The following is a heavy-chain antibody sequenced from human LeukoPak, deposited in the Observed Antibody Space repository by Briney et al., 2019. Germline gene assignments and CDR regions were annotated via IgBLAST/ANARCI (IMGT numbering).Heavy chain of an antibody. J-gene: IGHJ2*01. CDR2: ISGSGGST. CDR3: AKRVVVVPNSYWYFDL. V-gene: IGHV3-23*01. D-gene: IGHD3-22*01. CDR1: GFTFSSYA. Sequence: GGSLRLTCAASGFTFSSYAMSWVRQAPGKGLEWVSAISGSGGSTYYADSVKGRFTISRDNSKNTLYLQMNSLRAEDTAVYYCAKRVVVVPNSYWYFDLWGGGTLVTVSS.